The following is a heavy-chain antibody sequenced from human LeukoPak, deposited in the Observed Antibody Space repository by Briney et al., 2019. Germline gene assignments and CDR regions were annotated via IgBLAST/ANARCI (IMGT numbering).Heavy chain of an antibody. CDR1: GFTFSSYG. J-gene: IGHJ3*02. CDR3: ARVMFGSGTKRSGAFDI. Sequence: PGGSLRLSCAASGFTFSSYGMHWVRQAPGKGLEWVAVISYDVSNKYYADSVKGRFTISRDNSKNTLYLQMNSLRAEDTAVYYCARVMFGSGTKRSGAFDIWGQGTMVTVSS. V-gene: IGHV3-30*03. D-gene: IGHD3-10*01. CDR2: ISYDVSNK.